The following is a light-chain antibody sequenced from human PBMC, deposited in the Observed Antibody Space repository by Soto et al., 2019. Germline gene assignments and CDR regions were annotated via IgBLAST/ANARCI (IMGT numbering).Light chain of an antibody. CDR1: SSDVGSFSY. CDR3: SSYTTSSSYV. CDR2: EVT. J-gene: IGLJ1*01. Sequence: QSVLTQPASVSGSPGQSFAISCSGTSSDVGSFSYVSWYQHHPGKAPKLLIYEVTKRPSGVSNRFSGSKSGNTASLTISGLQAEDEADYYCSSYTTSSSYVFGTGTQLTVL. V-gene: IGLV2-14*01.